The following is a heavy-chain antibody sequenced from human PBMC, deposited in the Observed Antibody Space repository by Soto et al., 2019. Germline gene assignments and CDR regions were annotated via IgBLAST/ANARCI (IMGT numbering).Heavy chain of an antibody. V-gene: IGHV1-69*06. J-gene: IGHJ4*02. Sequence: SVKVSCKASGGTFSSYAISWVLQAPGQGLEWMGGIIPIFGTANYAQKFQGRVTITADKSTSTAYMELSSLRSEDTAVYYCATKWPRRGSWDYWGQGTLVTVSS. CDR2: IIPIFGTA. CDR1: GGTFSSYA. CDR3: ATKWPRRGSWDY. D-gene: IGHD5-12*01.